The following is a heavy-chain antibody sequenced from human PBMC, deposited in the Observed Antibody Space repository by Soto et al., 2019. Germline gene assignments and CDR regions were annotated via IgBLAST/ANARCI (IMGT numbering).Heavy chain of an antibody. CDR2: IYYSGST. D-gene: IGHD4-4*01. Sequence: SETLSLTCTVSGGSISSYYWSWIRQPPGKGLEWIGYIYYSGSTNYNPSLKSRVTISVDTSKNQFSLKLSSVTAADTAVYYCARARRATVTVDYWGQGTLVTVSS. CDR1: GGSISSYY. V-gene: IGHV4-59*12. J-gene: IGHJ4*02. CDR3: ARARRATVTVDY.